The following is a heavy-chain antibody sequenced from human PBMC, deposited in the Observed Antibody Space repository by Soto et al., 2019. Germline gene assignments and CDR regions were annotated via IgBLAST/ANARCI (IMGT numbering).Heavy chain of an antibody. V-gene: IGHV4-61*03. D-gene: IGHD3-10*01. Sequence: WTWIRQPPGKGLESIGYIWRAMDRENTNYGPALESRVSMSLDMSKNHFSLTLISVTAADAGRYYCAASLKPIMITPYGNGQLSFDSWGQGISVSVSS. J-gene: IGHJ4*02. CDR2: IWRAMDRENT. CDR3: AASLKPIMITPYGNGQLSFDS.